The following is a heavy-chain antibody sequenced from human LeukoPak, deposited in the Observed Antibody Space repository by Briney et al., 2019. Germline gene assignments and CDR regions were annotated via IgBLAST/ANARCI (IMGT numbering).Heavy chain of an antibody. CDR1: GVSISRSSYY. Sequence: SETLSLTCTVSGVSISRSSYYWGWIRQPPGKGLEWIASIYYSGTTHYNPSLKSRVTISVDTSKNQFSLKLSSVTAADTAVYYCARATWEGWFDPWGQGTLVTVSS. CDR3: ARATWEGWFDP. V-gene: IGHV4-39*01. CDR2: IYYSGTT. J-gene: IGHJ5*02. D-gene: IGHD1-26*01.